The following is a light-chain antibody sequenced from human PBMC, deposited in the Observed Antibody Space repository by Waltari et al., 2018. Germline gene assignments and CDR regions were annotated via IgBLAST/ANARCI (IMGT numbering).Light chain of an antibody. CDR2: EGS. J-gene: IGLJ3*02. CDR1: RSDVGIYNL. V-gene: IGLV2-23*01. CDR3: CSYAGSSTWV. Sequence: QSVLTQPASVSGSPGQSITISCTGTRSDVGIYNLFSWYQQHPGKAPKLMIYEGSKRPSGVSNRFSGFKSGNTASLTISGLQAEDEADYYCCSYAGSSTWVFGGGTKLTVL.